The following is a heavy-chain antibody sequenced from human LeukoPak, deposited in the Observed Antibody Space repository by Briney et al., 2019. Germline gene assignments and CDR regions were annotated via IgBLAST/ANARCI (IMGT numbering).Heavy chain of an antibody. CDR1: GYTFTGYY. CDR2: INPNSGGT. Sequence: ASVKVSCKASGYTFTGYYMHWVRQAPGQGLEWMGWINPNSGGTNYAQKFQGRVTMTRDTSISTAYMELSRLRSDDTAVYYCARDLLNPREYYYDSSGYYGAYFDYWGQGTLVTVSS. J-gene: IGHJ4*02. V-gene: IGHV1-2*02. D-gene: IGHD3-22*01. CDR3: ARDLLNPREYYYDSSGYYGAYFDY.